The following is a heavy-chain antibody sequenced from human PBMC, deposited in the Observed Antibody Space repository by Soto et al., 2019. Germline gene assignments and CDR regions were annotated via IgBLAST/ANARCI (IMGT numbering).Heavy chain of an antibody. CDR1: GYTFTNYG. CDR2: INSYNGNT. D-gene: IGHD6-13*01. J-gene: IGHJ4*02. V-gene: IGHV1-18*01. CDR3: ARGSSPVDFDY. Sequence: PSVKVSCKASGYTFTNYGINWVRQAPGQGLEWVGWINSYNGNTNYAQRLQGRVTMTTDTSTSTANMELRSLRSDDTAVYYCARGSSPVDFDYWGQGTLVTVSS.